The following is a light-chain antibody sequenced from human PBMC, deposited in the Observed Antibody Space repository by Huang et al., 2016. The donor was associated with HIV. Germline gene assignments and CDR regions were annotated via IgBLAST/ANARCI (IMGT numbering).Light chain of an antibody. J-gene: IGKJ4*01. CDR2: GSS. CDR3: HQYNNWLLS. Sequence: IVMTQSPATLSVSPGERVTLSCRANRSVSTNLAWYQQRHGQAPRLLIYGSSIRAPGIPARFSGSGSGTDFSLTISSLQSEDFALYYRHQYNNWLLSFGGGTRVDI. CDR1: RSVSTN. V-gene: IGKV3-15*01.